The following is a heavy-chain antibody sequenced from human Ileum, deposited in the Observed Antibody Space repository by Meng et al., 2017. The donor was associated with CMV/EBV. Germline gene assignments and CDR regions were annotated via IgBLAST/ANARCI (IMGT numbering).Heavy chain of an antibody. CDR1: GYNFDTYW. CDR3: ARRLEASEFFDF. J-gene: IGHJ4*02. D-gene: IGHD3-10*01. Sequence: GESLKISCRVSGYNFDTYWIGWVRQTPGKGLEWMGVIYPGDSDTRYSPSFQGQVTISADKSISTAYLQWSSLKASDTAVYYCARRLEASEFFDFWGQGMLVTVSS. CDR2: IYPGDSDT. V-gene: IGHV5-51*01.